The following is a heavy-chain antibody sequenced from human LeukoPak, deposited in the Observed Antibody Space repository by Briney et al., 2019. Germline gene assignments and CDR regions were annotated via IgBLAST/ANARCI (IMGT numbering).Heavy chain of an antibody. Sequence: ASVKVSCKASGYTFTSYGISWVRQAPGQGLEWMGWISVYNGNTNYAQKLQGRVTMTTDTSTSTAYMELRSPRSDDTAVYYCASPYCSGGTCYAHDAFDIWGQGTMVTVSS. J-gene: IGHJ3*02. CDR1: GYTFTSYG. CDR2: ISVYNGNT. V-gene: IGHV1-18*01. D-gene: IGHD2-15*01. CDR3: ASPYCSGGTCYAHDAFDI.